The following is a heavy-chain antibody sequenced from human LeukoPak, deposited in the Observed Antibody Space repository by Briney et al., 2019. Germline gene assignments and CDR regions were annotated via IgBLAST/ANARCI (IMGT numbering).Heavy chain of an antibody. Sequence: ASVKVSCKASGYTFTSYDINWVRQATGQGLEWMGWMNPNSGNTGYAQKFQGRVTMTRSTSISTAYMELSSLRSEDTAVYYCARGWSVYNWFDPWGQGTLVTVSS. CDR2: MNPNSGNT. J-gene: IGHJ5*02. D-gene: IGHD2-8*02. CDR3: ARGWSVYNWFDP. V-gene: IGHV1-8*01. CDR1: GYTFTSYD.